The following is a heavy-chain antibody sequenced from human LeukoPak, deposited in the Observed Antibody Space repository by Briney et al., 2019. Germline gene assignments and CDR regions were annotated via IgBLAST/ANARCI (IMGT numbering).Heavy chain of an antibody. J-gene: IGHJ4*02. V-gene: IGHV1-2*02. CDR1: GYTFTSYD. CDR3: ARDYISNSWYYDSSGYFDY. D-gene: IGHD3-22*01. CDR2: INPNSGGT. Sequence: ASVKVSCKASGYTFTSYDINWVRQAPGQGLEWMGWINPNSGGTNYAQKFQGRVTMTRDTSISTAYMELSRLRSDDTAVYYCARDYISNSWYYDSSGYFDYWGQGTLVTVSS.